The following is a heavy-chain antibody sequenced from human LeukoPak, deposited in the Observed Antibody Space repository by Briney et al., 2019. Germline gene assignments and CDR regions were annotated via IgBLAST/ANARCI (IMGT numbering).Heavy chain of an antibody. Sequence: ASEKVSCKVSGYTLTELSMHWVRQAPGKGLELMGGFDPEDGETNYAQKFQGRVTMTEDTSTDTDYMELSSLRSEDTAVYYCATVNCSSTSWYNDYWGQGTLVTVSS. J-gene: IGHJ4*02. D-gene: IGHD2-2*02. CDR1: GYTLTELS. V-gene: IGHV1-24*01. CDR2: FDPEDGET. CDR3: ATVNCSSTSWYNDY.